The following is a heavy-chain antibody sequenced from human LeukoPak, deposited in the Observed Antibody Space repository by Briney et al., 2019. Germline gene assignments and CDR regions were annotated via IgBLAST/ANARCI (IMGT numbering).Heavy chain of an antibody. V-gene: IGHV1-69*05. CDR3: ATTRGSYYYYYMDV. D-gene: IGHD5-24*01. J-gene: IGHJ6*03. CDR2: IIPIFGTA. CDR1: GGTFGSYA. Sequence: SVKVSCKASGGTFGSYAISWVRQAPGQGLEWMGRIIPIFGTANYAQKFQGRVTITTDESTSTAYMELSSLRSEDTAVYYCATTRGSYYYYYMDVWGKGTTVTVSS.